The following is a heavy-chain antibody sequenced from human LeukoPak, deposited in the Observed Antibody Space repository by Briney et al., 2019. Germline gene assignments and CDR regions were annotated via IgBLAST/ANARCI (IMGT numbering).Heavy chain of an antibody. J-gene: IGHJ4*02. CDR1: GGSISSGDYY. D-gene: IGHD1-7*01. CDR2: IYYSGST. CDR3: ATINWNYYFHGY. Sequence: SETLSLTGTVSGGSISSGDYYWSWIRQPPGKGLEWIGYIYYSGSTYYNPSLKSRVSISLDTSKNQFSLKLSSVTDADTAVYYCATINWNYYFHGYWGQGTLVTVS. V-gene: IGHV4-30-4*08.